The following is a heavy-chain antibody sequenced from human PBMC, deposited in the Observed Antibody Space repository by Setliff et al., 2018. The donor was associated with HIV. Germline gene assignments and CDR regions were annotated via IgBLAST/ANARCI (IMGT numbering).Heavy chain of an antibody. CDR3: ASGSGYCKNGNCYIGVHKNPDKYYFDY. CDR1: GFTFSTYA. J-gene: IGHJ4*02. Sequence: PGGSLRLSCAASGFTFSTYAMNWVRQAPGKGLEWVSDISGGTGSTHYADSVKGRFTISRDNSKNTLTTDELMKTAYMELSSLRSEDTAVYYCASGSGYCKNGNCYIGVHKNPDKYYFDYWGQGTLVTVSS. D-gene: IGHD2-8*01. CDR2: ISGGTGST. V-gene: IGHV3-23*01.